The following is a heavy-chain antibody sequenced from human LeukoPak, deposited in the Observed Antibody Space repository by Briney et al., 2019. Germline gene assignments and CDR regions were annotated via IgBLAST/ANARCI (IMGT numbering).Heavy chain of an antibody. CDR2: IFGSGGSA. D-gene: IGHD6-19*01. J-gene: IGHJ4*02. V-gene: IGHV3-23*01. CDR3: AKTTTGYSSGRYPGWPADS. Sequence: GGSLRLSCAASGLTFNTYAMYWVRQAPGKGLEWVSGIFGSGGSAHYADSVKGRFTISRDNSKNTVYLQMNSLRAEDTAVYYCAKTTTGYSSGRYPGWPADSWGQGALVTVSS. CDR1: GLTFNTYA.